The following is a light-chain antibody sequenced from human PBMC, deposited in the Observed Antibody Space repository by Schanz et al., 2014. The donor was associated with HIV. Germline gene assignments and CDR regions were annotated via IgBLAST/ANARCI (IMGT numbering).Light chain of an antibody. J-gene: IGLJ1*01. V-gene: IGLV2-14*03. Sequence: QSALTQPASVSGSPGQSISISCTGTSGDVGSYNYVSWYQQHPGKAPKLMIYDVSNRPSGVPDRFSGSKSGNTASLIVSGLQAEDEADYYCSSYAGSSYVFGTGTKLTVL. CDR1: SGDVGSYNY. CDR3: SSYAGSSYV. CDR2: DVS.